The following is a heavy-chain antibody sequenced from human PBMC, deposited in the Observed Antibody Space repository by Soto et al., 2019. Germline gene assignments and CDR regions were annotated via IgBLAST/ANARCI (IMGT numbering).Heavy chain of an antibody. CDR3: AKDRLMLTMVVVGAFDF. J-gene: IGHJ3*01. CDR2: ISGSGSTT. CDR1: GFSFNNHA. V-gene: IGHV3-23*01. Sequence: GGSLRLSCAASGFSFNNHAMTWVRQAPGKGLEWVSGISGSGSTTHYADSVKGRFTISRDNSKDTLYLQMNSLRADDTAVYFCAKDRLMLTMVVVGAFDFWGLGAMVTVSS. D-gene: IGHD3-22*01.